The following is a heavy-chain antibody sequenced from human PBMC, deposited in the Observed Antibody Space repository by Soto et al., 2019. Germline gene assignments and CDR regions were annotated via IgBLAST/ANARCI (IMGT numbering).Heavy chain of an antibody. CDR1: GGSFSGYY. CDR3: ARGWFGDLVY. D-gene: IGHD3-10*01. V-gene: IGHV4-34*01. J-gene: IGHJ4*02. CDR2: INHSGST. Sequence: SETLSLTCAVYGGSFSGYYWSWIRQPPGKGLEWIGEINHSGSTNYNPSLKSRVTISVDTSKNQFSLKLSSVTAADTAVYYCARGWFGDLVYWGKGTLVTVSS.